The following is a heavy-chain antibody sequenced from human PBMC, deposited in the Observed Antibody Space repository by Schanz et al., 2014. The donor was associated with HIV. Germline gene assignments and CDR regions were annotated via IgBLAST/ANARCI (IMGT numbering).Heavy chain of an antibody. J-gene: IGHJ5*02. V-gene: IGHV3-30*03. CDR1: GFPFNSYG. CDR2: TSYDGIKK. CDR3: ARDYHWNWFDP. Sequence: QVQLVESGGGVVQPGRSLKLSCVASGFPFNSYGMHWVRQAPGKGLEGVAVTSYDGIKKNFADSVRGRFTISRDNTKNSLYLQMNSLRAEDTAVYYCARDYHWNWFDPWGQGTLVTVSS. D-gene: IGHD1-20*01.